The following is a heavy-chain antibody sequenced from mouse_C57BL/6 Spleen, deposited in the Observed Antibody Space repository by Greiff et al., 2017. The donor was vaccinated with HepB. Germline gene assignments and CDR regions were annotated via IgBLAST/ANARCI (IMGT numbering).Heavy chain of an antibody. CDR2: ISNGGGST. V-gene: IGHV5-12*01. D-gene: IGHD3-1*01. J-gene: IGHJ2*01. Sequence: EVHLVESGGGLVQPGGSLKLSCAASGFTFSDYYMYWVRQTPEKRLEWVAYISNGGGSTYYPDTVKGRFTISRDNAKNTLYLQMSRLKSEDTAMYYCARQGLGDYFDYWGQGTTLTVSS. CDR3: ARQGLGDYFDY. CDR1: GFTFSDYY.